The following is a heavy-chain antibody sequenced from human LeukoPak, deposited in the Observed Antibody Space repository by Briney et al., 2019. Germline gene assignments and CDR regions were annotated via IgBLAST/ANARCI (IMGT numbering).Heavy chain of an antibody. V-gene: IGHV4-31*03. Sequence: SETLSLTCTVSGGSISSGGYHWSWIRQHPGKGLEWIGYIYYSGSTYYNPSLKSRVTISVDTSKNQFSLKLSSVTAADTAVYYCARAEADAFDIWGQGTMVTVSS. D-gene: IGHD1-14*01. J-gene: IGHJ3*02. CDR3: ARAEADAFDI. CDR2: IYYSGST. CDR1: GGSISSGGYH.